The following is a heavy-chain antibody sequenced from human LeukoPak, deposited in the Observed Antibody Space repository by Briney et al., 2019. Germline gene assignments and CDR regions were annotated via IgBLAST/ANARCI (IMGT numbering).Heavy chain of an antibody. J-gene: IGHJ4*02. CDR1: GFTFSSYW. CDR2: IKQDGSEK. Sequence: GGSLRLSCAVSGFTFSSYWMSWVRQAPGKGLEWAANIKQDGSEKYYVDSVKGRFTISRDNAKNSLYLQMNSLRVEDTAVYYCASHQGYRHDYWGQGTLVTVSS. D-gene: IGHD2-15*01. V-gene: IGHV3-7*01. CDR3: ASHQGYRHDY.